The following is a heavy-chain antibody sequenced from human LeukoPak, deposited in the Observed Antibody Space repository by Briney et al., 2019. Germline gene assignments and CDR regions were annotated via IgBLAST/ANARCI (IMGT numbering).Heavy chain of an antibody. V-gene: IGHV4-39*01. CDR3: ARHLKVGSATHDAFDI. CDR1: GGSISSSSYY. CDR2: IYYSGST. D-gene: IGHD3-22*01. J-gene: IGHJ3*02. Sequence: SETLSLTCTVSGGSISSSSYYWGWIRQPPGKGLEWIGSIYYSGSTYYNPSLKSRVTISVDTSKNQFSLKLNSVTAADTAVFYCARHLKVGSATHDAFDIWGQGTMVTVSS.